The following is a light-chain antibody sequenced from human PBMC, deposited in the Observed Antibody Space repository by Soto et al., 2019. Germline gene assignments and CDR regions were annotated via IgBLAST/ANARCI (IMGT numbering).Light chain of an antibody. CDR1: QSISRC. J-gene: IGKJ2*01. V-gene: IGKV1-5*01. Sequence: DIQMTQSPSTLSTSVGDRVTITCRASQSISRCLAWYQQKPGKAPKRLIYDASSLESGVTSRFSGSGSGTEFTLTISSLQPDDFATYYCQQYNSYLYTFGQGTKLEIK. CDR2: DAS. CDR3: QQYNSYLYT.